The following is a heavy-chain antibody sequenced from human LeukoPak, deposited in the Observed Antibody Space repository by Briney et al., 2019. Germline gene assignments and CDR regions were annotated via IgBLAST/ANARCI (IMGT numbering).Heavy chain of an antibody. CDR3: ARGGIAARMNWFDP. CDR2: IYTSGST. CDR1: GGSISSYY. V-gene: IGHV4-4*09. J-gene: IGHJ5*02. D-gene: IGHD6-6*01. Sequence: SETLSLTCTVSGGSISSYYWSWIRQPPGKGLEWIGYIYTSGSTNYNPSLKSRVTISVGTSKNQFSLKLSSVTAADTAVYYCARGGIAARMNWFDPWGREPWSPSPQ.